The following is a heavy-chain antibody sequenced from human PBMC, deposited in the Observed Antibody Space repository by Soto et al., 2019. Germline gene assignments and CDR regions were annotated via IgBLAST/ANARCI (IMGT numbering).Heavy chain of an antibody. CDR3: AKAWGIDY. CDR2: ISGSGSST. Sequence: EVQLLESGGGLVEPGGSRRLSCAASGFTFSSYTMSWVRQAPGKGLEWVSTISGSGSSTYSADSVKGRFTISRDNSKNTLYLQMNSRRVEATAIYYCAKAWGIDYWGQGTLVTVSS. D-gene: IGHD7-27*01. CDR1: GFTFSSYT. J-gene: IGHJ4*02. V-gene: IGHV3-23*01.